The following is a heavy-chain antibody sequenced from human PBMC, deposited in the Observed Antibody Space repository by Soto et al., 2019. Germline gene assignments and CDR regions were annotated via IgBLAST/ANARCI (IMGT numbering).Heavy chain of an antibody. CDR2: INAGNGNT. D-gene: IGHD5-18*01. CDR3: ASGDKASYYYYGMDV. Sequence: ASVKVSCKASGYTFTSYAMHWVRQAPGQRLEWMGWINAGNGNTKYSQKFQGRVTITRDTSASTAYMELSSLRSEDTAVYYCASGDKASYYYYGMDVWGQGTTVTVSS. J-gene: IGHJ6*02. V-gene: IGHV1-3*01. CDR1: GYTFTSYA.